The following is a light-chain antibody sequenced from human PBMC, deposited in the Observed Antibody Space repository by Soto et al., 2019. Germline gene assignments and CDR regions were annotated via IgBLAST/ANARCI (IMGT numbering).Light chain of an antibody. V-gene: IGLV2-18*01. CDR3: SLYTSENAYV. CDR1: SSDVGYYDY. CDR2: EVS. Sequence: QSALTQPPSASGFPGQSVTISCTRTSSDVGYYDYVSWYQQPPGTAPKLMIYEVSKRPSGVPDRFSGSKSGNTASLTISGLQAADEADYYCSLYTSENAYVFGTGTKVTVL. J-gene: IGLJ1*01.